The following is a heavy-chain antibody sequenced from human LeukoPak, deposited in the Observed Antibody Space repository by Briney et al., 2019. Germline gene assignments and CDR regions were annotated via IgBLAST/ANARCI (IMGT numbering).Heavy chain of an antibody. D-gene: IGHD5-12*01. CDR2: IYYSGST. J-gene: IGHJ4*02. V-gene: IGHV4-59*01. Sequence: SETLSLTCTVSGGSISSYYWSWIRQPPGKGLEWIGYIYYSGSTNYNPSPKSRVTISVDTSKNQFSLKLSSVTAADTAVYYCARGQRLSSSQDYWGQGTLVTVSS. CDR3: ARGQRLSSSQDY. CDR1: GGSISSYY.